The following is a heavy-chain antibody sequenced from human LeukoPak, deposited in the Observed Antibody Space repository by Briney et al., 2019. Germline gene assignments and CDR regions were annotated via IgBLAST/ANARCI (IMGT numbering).Heavy chain of an antibody. CDR1: GFTFSSYS. Sequence: GGSLRLSCSASGFTFSSYSMNWVRQAPGKGLEWVSYISSSSTTIYYADSVKGRFTISRDNAKNSLYLQMNSLRVADTAVYYCARGPYKDFWSGYSDYWGQGTLVTISS. D-gene: IGHD3-3*01. J-gene: IGHJ4*02. CDR2: ISSSSTTI. V-gene: IGHV3-48*01. CDR3: ARGPYKDFWSGYSDY.